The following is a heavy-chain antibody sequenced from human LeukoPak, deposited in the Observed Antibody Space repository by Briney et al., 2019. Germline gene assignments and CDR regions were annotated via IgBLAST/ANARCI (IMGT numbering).Heavy chain of an antibody. CDR1: GYTFTSYG. J-gene: IGHJ5*02. Sequence: ASVKVSCKASGYTFTSYGISWVRQAPGQGLEWIGWISAYNGNTNYAQKLQGRVTMTTDTSTSTAYMELRSLRSDDTAVYYCARKTRAAIQGNWFDPWGQGTLVTVSS. CDR2: ISAYNGNT. CDR3: ARKTRAAIQGNWFDP. D-gene: IGHD2-2*02. V-gene: IGHV1-18*01.